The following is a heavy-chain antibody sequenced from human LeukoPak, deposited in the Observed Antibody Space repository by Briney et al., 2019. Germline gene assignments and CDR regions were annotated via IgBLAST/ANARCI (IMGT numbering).Heavy chain of an antibody. CDR1: GFTFSSYA. CDR3: AKDKDPNKDSSSSAGIFDY. CDR2: ISGSGGST. J-gene: IGHJ4*02. V-gene: IGHV3-23*01. D-gene: IGHD6-6*01. Sequence: GGSLRLSCAASGFTFSSYAMSWVRQAPGKGLEWVSAISGSGGSTYYADSVKGRFTISRDNSKNTLYLQMNSLRAEDTAVYYCAKDKDPNKDSSSSAGIFDYWGQGTLVTVSS.